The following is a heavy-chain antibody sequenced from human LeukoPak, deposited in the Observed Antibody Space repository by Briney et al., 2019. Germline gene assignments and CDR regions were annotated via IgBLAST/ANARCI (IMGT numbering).Heavy chain of an antibody. Sequence: ASVKVSCKASGYTFTSYGISWVRQAPGQGLEWMGWISAYNGNTNYARKLQGRVTMTTDTSTSTAYMELRSLRSDDTAVYYCARIQIRGPPRGWFDPWGQGTLVTVSS. CDR3: ARIQIRGPPRGWFDP. V-gene: IGHV1-18*01. J-gene: IGHJ5*02. CDR2: ISAYNGNT. D-gene: IGHD3-10*01. CDR1: GYTFTSYG.